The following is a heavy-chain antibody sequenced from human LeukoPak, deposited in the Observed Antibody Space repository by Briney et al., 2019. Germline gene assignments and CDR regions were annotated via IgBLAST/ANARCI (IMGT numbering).Heavy chain of an antibody. Sequence: ASVKVSCKASGYTFTSSDINWVRQATGQGLEWMGWMNPNSGNTGYAQKFQGRVTMTRNTSISTAYMELSSLRAEDTAVYYCARESWAAAGLSDYWGQGTLVTVSS. J-gene: IGHJ4*02. CDR3: ARESWAAAGLSDY. D-gene: IGHD6-13*01. CDR1: GYTFTSSD. CDR2: MNPNSGNT. V-gene: IGHV1-8*01.